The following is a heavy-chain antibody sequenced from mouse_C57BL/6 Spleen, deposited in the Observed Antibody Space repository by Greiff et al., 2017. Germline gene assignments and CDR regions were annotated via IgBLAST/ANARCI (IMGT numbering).Heavy chain of an antibody. D-gene: IGHD1-1*01. CDR2: ISDGGSYT. Sequence: EVQRVESGGGLVKPGGSLKLSCAASGFTFSSYAMSWVRQTPEKRLEWVATISDGGSYTYYPDTVKGRFTISRDNAKNNLYLQMSHLKSEDTAMYYCASSLTTVVGAADYYAMDYWGQGTSVTVSS. CDR1: GFTFSSYA. V-gene: IGHV5-4*01. CDR3: ASSLTTVVGAADYYAMDY. J-gene: IGHJ4*01.